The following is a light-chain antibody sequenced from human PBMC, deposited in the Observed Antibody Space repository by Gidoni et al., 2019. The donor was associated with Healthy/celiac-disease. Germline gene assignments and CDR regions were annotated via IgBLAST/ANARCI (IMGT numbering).Light chain of an antibody. CDR3: QQYYSTRYT. J-gene: IGKJ2*01. Sequence: DIVMTQSPASLAVSLGERATINCKSSQSVLYSSNNKNYLAWYQQKPGQPPKLLIYWASTREDGVPDRFSGSGSGKDFTLNISSLQAEDVAVYYCQQYYSTRYTFGQGNKLEIK. CDR1: QSVLYSSNNKNY. V-gene: IGKV4-1*01. CDR2: WAS.